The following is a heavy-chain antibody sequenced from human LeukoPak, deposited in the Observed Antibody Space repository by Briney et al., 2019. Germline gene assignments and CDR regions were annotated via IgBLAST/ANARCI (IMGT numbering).Heavy chain of an antibody. V-gene: IGHV3-23*01. CDR2: ISGSGGST. CDR1: GFTFSSYA. D-gene: IGHD6-19*01. CDR3: AKEGTGYSSGPSNWAFDY. Sequence: GGSLRLSCAASGFTFSSYAMSWVRQAPGKGLEWVSAISGSGGSTYYADSVKGRFTISRDNSKNTLYLQMNSLRAEDTAVYYCAKEGTGYSSGPSNWAFDYWGQGTLVTVS. J-gene: IGHJ4*02.